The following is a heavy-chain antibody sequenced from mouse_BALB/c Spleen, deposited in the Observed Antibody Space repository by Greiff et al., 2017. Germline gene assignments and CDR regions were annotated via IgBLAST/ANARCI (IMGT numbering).Heavy chain of an antibody. V-gene: IGHV5-4*02. CDR1: GFTFSDYY. Sequence: EVKLVESGGGLVKPGGSLKLSCAASGFTFSDYYMYWVRQTPEKRLEWVATISDGGSYTYYPDSVKGRFTISRDNAKNNLYLQMSSLKSEDTAMYYCARLITKAMDYWGQGTSVTVSS. D-gene: IGHD2-4*01. J-gene: IGHJ4*01. CDR3: ARLITKAMDY. CDR2: ISDGGSYT.